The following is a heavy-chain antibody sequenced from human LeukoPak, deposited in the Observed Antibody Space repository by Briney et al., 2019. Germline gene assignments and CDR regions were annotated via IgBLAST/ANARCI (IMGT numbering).Heavy chain of an antibody. J-gene: IGHJ6*03. CDR2: INHSGST. CDR3: ARRTIYIVVVPAAHYYYYYMDV. D-gene: IGHD2-2*01. CDR1: GGSFSGYY. V-gene: IGHV4-34*01. Sequence: SETLSLTCAVYGGSFSGYYWSWIRQPPGTGLEWIGEINHSGSTNYNPSLKSRVTISVDTSKNQFSLKLSSVTAADTAVYYCARRTIYIVVVPAAHYYYYYMDVWGKGTTVTISS.